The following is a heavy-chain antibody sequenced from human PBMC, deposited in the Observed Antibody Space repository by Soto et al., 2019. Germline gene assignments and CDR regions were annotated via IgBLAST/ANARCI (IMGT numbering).Heavy chain of an antibody. J-gene: IGHJ4*02. CDR1: GFTFSDYW. D-gene: IGHD6-6*01. CDR2: TNTDGSSA. Sequence: EVQLVESGGGLVQPGGSLRLSCAASGFTFSDYWMHWVRQAPGKGLVWVSRTNTDGSSATYADSVKGRFTISRDNAKNPLYLELNSLTAEDTAVYYCARDRRSSSSLVDCWGQGTLVTVSA. CDR3: ARDRRSSSSLVDC. V-gene: IGHV3-74*03.